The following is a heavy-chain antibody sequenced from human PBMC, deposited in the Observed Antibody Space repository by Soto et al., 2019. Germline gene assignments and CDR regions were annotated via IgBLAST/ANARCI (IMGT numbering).Heavy chain of an antibody. CDR3: ARGQTLHYYGSGSYLKGYYYYGMDV. Sequence: QVQLVQSGAEVKKPGASAKVSCKASGYTFTSYGISWVRQAPGQGLEWMGWISAYNGNTNYAQKLQGRVTMTTDTSTSTAYMELRSLRSDDTAVYYCARGQTLHYYGSGSYLKGYYYYGMDVWGQGTTVTVSS. CDR1: GYTFTSYG. V-gene: IGHV1-18*01. D-gene: IGHD3-10*01. CDR2: ISAYNGNT. J-gene: IGHJ6*02.